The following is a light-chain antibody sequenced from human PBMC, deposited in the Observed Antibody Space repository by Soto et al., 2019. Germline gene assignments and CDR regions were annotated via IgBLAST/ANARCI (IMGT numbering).Light chain of an antibody. V-gene: IGKV1-8*01. CDR1: QGISSY. CDR2: AAS. J-gene: IGKJ1*01. CDR3: QQYYSYPWT. Sequence: AIQMTQSPSSLSSSVGYRFTITCLASQGISSYLAWYQQKPGKAPKLLIYAASTLQSGVPSRFSGSGSGTDFTLTISCLQSEDFATYYCQQYYSYPWTFGQGTKVDIK.